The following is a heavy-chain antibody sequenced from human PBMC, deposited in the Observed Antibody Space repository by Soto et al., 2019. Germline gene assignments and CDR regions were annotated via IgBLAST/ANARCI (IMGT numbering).Heavy chain of an antibody. CDR3: ARDSEPERVKIVVVPAAPMRGMDV. V-gene: IGHV3-48*02. CDR2: VSSSSSTI. Sequence: QTGGSLRLSCAASGFTFSSYSMNWVRQAPGKGLEWVSYVSSSSSTIYYADSAKGRFTISRDNAKNSLYLQMNSLRDEDTAVYYCARDSEPERVKIVVVPAAPMRGMDVWGQGTTVTVSS. J-gene: IGHJ6*02. CDR1: GFTFSSYS. D-gene: IGHD2-2*01.